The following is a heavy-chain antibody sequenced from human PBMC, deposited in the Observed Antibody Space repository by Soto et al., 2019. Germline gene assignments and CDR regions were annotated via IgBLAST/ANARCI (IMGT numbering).Heavy chain of an antibody. V-gene: IGHV3-21*01. Sequence: EVQLVESGGGLFRPGGSLRLSCAGSGFTFSTYGMSWVRQAPGKGLEWVSSITSGSDYIYYADSVKGRFTISRDNAKKSLYLQMNSLRAEDTAVYYCARVDEYTYPNDYWGQGTLVTVSS. CDR2: ITSGSDYI. J-gene: IGHJ4*02. CDR3: ARVDEYTYPNDY. CDR1: GFTFSTYG. D-gene: IGHD2-2*02.